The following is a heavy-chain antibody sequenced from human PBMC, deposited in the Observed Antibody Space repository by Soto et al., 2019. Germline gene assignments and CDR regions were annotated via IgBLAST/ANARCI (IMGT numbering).Heavy chain of an antibody. J-gene: IGHJ6*02. D-gene: IGHD6-6*01. CDR3: AKVKQPVYYYCGMDV. CDR2: ISYDGSNK. CDR1: GFTFSSYG. Sequence: GGSLRLSCAASGFTFSSYGMHWVRQAPGKGLEWVAVISYDGSNKYYADSVKGRFTISRDNSKNTLYLQMNSLRAEDTAVYYCAKVKQPVYYYCGMDVWGQGTTVTVSS. V-gene: IGHV3-30*18.